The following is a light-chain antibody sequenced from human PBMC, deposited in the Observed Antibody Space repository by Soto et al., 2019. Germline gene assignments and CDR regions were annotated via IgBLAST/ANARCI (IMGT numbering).Light chain of an antibody. CDR2: EVS. Sequence: DIVMTQTPLPLSVTPGQPASISCKSSQSLLHSDGRTYFYWFLQKPGQPPHLLIYEVSNRFPGVPDRFSGRGSGTDFTLKISRVEAEDVGVYYCMQSIQLRTFGQGTKVEI. CDR3: MQSIQLRT. CDR1: QSLLHSDGRTY. J-gene: IGKJ1*01. V-gene: IGKV2D-29*01.